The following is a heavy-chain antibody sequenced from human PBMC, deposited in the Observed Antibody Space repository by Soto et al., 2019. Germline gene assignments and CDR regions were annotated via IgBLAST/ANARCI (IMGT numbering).Heavy chain of an antibody. CDR2: IYYSGST. CDR1: GGSISSYY. J-gene: IGHJ5*02. D-gene: IGHD3-3*01. Sequence: SETLSLTCTVSGGSISSYYWSWIRQPPGKGLEWIGYIYYSGSTNYNPSLKSRVTISVDTSKNQFSLKLSSVTAADTAVYYCARVPVDFWSGYGFDPWGQGTLFTVSS. CDR3: ARVPVDFWSGYGFDP. V-gene: IGHV4-59*01.